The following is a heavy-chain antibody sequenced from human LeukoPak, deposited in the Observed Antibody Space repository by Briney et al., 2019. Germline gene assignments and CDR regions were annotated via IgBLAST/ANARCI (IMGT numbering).Heavy chain of an antibody. D-gene: IGHD2-2*01. J-gene: IGHJ4*02. Sequence: AGGSLRLSCAASGFTFSSYGMSWVRQAPGKGLEWVSAISGSGGSTYYADSVKGRFTISRDNSKNTLYLQMNSLRAEDTAVYYCAKEYCSSTSCPGLGVDYWGQGTLVTVSS. CDR2: ISGSGGST. V-gene: IGHV3-23*01. CDR3: AKEYCSSTSCPGLGVDY. CDR1: GFTFSSYG.